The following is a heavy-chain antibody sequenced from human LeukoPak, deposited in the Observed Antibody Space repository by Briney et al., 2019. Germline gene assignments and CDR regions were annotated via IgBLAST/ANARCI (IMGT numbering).Heavy chain of an antibody. CDR1: GGSISSGSYY. CDR3: ARVYYDSSGYYYYYYYMDV. V-gene: IGHV4-61*02. J-gene: IGHJ6*03. D-gene: IGHD3-22*01. CDR2: IYTSGST. Sequence: PSETLSLTCTVSGGSISSGSYYWSWIRQPAGKGLEWIGRIYTSGSTNYNPSLKSRVTISVDTSKNQFSLKLSSVTAADTAVYYCARVYYDSSGYYYYYYYMDVWGKGTTVTVSS.